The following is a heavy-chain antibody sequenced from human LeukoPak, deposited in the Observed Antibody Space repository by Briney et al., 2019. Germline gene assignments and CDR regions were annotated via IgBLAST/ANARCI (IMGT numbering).Heavy chain of an antibody. J-gene: IGHJ4*02. V-gene: IGHV3-48*02. CDR3: ARRIAVAAFDY. D-gene: IGHD6-19*01. Sequence: GGSLRLSCAASGFTFSSNGMNWVRQAPGKGLEWVSYISSSSSPIYYADSVKGRFTISRDNAKNSLYLQMNRLRDEDTAVYYCARRIAVAAFDYWGQGTLVTVSS. CDR2: ISSSSSPI. CDR1: GFTFSSNG.